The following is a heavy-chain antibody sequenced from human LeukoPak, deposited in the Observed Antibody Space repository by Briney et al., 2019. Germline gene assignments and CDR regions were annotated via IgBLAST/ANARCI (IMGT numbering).Heavy chain of an antibody. V-gene: IGHV3-23*01. CDR3: AKRSSYSSSWIDY. CDR1: GFTFSSYA. J-gene: IGHJ4*02. D-gene: IGHD6-13*01. CDR2: ISGSGGST. Sequence: QPGGSLRLSCAASGFTFSSYAMSWVRQAPGKGLEWGSGISGSGGSTYYADSVKGRFTISRDSSKNTLYLQMNSLRAEDTAVYYCAKRSSYSSSWIDYWGQGTLVTVSS.